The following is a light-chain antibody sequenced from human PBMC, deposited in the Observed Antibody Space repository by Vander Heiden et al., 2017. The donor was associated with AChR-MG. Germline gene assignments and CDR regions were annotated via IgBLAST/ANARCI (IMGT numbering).Light chain of an antibody. CDR2: DAS. CDR3: QQYDNLPFT. Sequence: DIQMTQSPSSLSASVGDRVTITCQASQDISNYLNWYQQKPRKAPKLLIYDASNLETGVPSRFSGSGSGTDFTFTISSLQPEDIATYYCQQYDNLPFTFGPRTKVDIK. V-gene: IGKV1-33*01. J-gene: IGKJ3*01. CDR1: QDISNY.